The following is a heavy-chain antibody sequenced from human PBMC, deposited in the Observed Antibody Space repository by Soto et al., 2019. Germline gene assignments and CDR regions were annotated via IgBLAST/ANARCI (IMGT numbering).Heavy chain of an antibody. Sequence: PGGSLRLSCTASGFSFRNAWMSWVRQAPGKGLEWVGHIKSQGDGGTRDYAAPVKGRFTISRDDSKNTLFLQMNSLKNEDTAVYFCTTDLQAYCXGTTCYAGNYYYDDMDVWGQGTTVTVSS. V-gene: IGHV3-15*01. CDR3: TTDLQAYCXGTTCYAGNYYYDDMDV. CDR1: GFSFRNAW. CDR2: IKSQGDGGTR. D-gene: IGHD2-2*01. J-gene: IGHJ6*02.